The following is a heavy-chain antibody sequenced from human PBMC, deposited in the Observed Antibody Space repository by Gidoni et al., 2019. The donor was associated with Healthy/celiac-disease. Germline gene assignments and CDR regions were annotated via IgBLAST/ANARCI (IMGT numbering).Heavy chain of an antibody. D-gene: IGHD4-17*01. CDR3: ARDPGSDYGDLRGWFDP. CDR2: IIPIFGTA. V-gene: IGHV1-69*06. Sequence: QVQLVQSGAEVKKPGSSVKVSCKASEGTLSSYAISWVRQAPGQGLEWMGGIIPIFGTANYAQKFQGRVTITADKFTSTAYMELSSLRSEDTAVYYCARDPGSDYGDLRGWFDPWGQGTLVTVSS. CDR1: EGTLSSYA. J-gene: IGHJ5*02.